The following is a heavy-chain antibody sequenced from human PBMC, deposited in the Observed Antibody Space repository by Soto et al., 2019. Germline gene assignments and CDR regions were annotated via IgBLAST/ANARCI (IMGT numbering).Heavy chain of an antibody. CDR1: GFTFSSNW. Sequence: GGSLRLSCVGSGFTFSSNWMTWVGLAPGKGLEWVGNIRQDGSEKNYVDSVKGRFTISRDNAKNSLYLQMNSLRAEDTAVYYCAREIVVARGASYFDYWGPGTLVTVSS. V-gene: IGHV3-7*04. CDR3: AREIVVARGASYFDY. J-gene: IGHJ4*02. CDR2: IRQDGSEK. D-gene: IGHD2-2*01.